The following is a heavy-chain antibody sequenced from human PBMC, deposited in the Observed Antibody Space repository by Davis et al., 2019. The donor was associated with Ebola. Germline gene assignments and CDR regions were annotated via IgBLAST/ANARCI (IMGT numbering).Heavy chain of an antibody. CDR3: ASRWLDHGDDAFDI. D-gene: IGHD6-19*01. Sequence: PSETLSLTCTVSGGSISSYYWSWIRQPAGKGLEWIGRIYTSGSTNYNPSLKSRVTMSVDTSKNQFSLKLSSVTAADTAVYYCASRWLDHGDDAFDIWGQGTMVTVSS. CDR1: GGSISSYY. J-gene: IGHJ3*02. CDR2: IYTSGST. V-gene: IGHV4-4*07.